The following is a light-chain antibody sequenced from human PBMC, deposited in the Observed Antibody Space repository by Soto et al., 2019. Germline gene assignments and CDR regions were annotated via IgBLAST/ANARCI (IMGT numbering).Light chain of an antibody. Sequence: QSVLTHTSSVSGSPGQSIAISCTGSVSDVGGYNYVSWYQQHPGKAPKLIIYGVSHRPSGVSPRFSDSRSAYTASLTISGLQQEDEADYYCSSFTSSYFYVFGPGTKVTV. CDR3: SSFTSSYFYV. J-gene: IGLJ1*01. CDR2: GVS. V-gene: IGLV2-14*01. CDR1: VSDVGGYNY.